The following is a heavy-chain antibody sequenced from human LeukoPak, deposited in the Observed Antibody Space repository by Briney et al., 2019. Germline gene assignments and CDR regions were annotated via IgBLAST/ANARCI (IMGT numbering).Heavy chain of an antibody. Sequence: GGALRLSCVASGFTFSSFCMHWGRQAPGKGLEWVALIWYDGSNTYYADSVKGRFTISRDDSKNTVYLQMNSLRAEDTALYYCARGFLDFDSWGQGTLVIVSS. V-gene: IGHV3-33*01. CDR2: IWYDGSNT. CDR3: ARGFLDFDS. D-gene: IGHD3-3*01. J-gene: IGHJ4*02. CDR1: GFTFSSFC.